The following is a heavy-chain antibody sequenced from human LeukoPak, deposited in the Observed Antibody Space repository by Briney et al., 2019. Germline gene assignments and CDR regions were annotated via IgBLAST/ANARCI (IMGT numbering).Heavy chain of an antibody. CDR1: GFTFSSYA. Sequence: GGSLRLSCAASGFTFSSYAMSWVPPAPGQGLESVSAFSGTGGSTSYADSVKGRFTISRDNSKNTLYLQMNSLRAEDTAVYYCAKIPSLQLWLIYYFDYWGQGTLVTVSS. CDR2: FSGTGGST. CDR3: AKIPSLQLWLIYYFDY. D-gene: IGHD5-18*01. V-gene: IGHV3-23*01. J-gene: IGHJ4*02.